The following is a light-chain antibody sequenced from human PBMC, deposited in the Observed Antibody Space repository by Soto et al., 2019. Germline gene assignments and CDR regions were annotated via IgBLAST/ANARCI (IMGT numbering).Light chain of an antibody. CDR1: SSNIGDNP. CDR3: AAWDDSLDGVV. Sequence: SVLTQSPSVSEAPRQRVTITCSGSSSNIGDNPVNWYQQLPGKAPKLLIYYDDLLASGVSDRFSGSKSGTSASLAISGLQSEDEGDYYCAAWDDSLDGVVFGGGTKVTVL. V-gene: IGLV1-36*01. J-gene: IGLJ2*01. CDR2: YDD.